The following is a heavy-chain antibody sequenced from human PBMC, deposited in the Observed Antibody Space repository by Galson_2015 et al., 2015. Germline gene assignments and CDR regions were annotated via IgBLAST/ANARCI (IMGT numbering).Heavy chain of an antibody. CDR2: ISVSGGTT. CDR3: AKTRRPYGNGVGCHHFDR. J-gene: IGHJ4*02. D-gene: IGHD2-8*01. CDR1: GFSFSMYA. V-gene: IGHV3-23*01. Sequence: SLRLSCAVSGFSFSMYAMSWVRQAPGKGLEWVSVISVSGGTTYYADSVKGRFTVSRDSSLYLQMNSLTVDDTGVYYCAKTRRPYGNGVGCHHFDRWGQGTLVTVSS.